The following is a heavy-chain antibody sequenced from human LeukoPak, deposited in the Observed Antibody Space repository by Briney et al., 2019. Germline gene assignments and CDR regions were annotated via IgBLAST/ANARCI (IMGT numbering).Heavy chain of an antibody. CDR1: GFTFSSYA. V-gene: IGHV3-23*01. J-gene: IGHJ6*02. Sequence: GGSLRVSCAASGFTFSSYAMSWVRQAPGNGLEWVSAISGSGGSTYYADSVKGRFTISRDNSKNTLYLQMNSLRAEDTAVYYCAKPRRGWYMYYGMDVWGQGTTVAVSS. D-gene: IGHD6-19*01. CDR3: AKPRRGWYMYYGMDV. CDR2: ISGSGGST.